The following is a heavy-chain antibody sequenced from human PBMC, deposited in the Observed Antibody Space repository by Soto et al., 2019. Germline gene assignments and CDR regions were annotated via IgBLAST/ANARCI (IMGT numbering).Heavy chain of an antibody. CDR3: ATRSPAFDY. Sequence: QVQLVQSGPEVKKPGASVKVPCKTSGYTFTSYGSSWVRQAPGQGLEWMGWISTYKGNTNYAQKFQGRVTMTTDTSTSTAYMELRSLRSDDTAVYYCATRSPAFDYWGQGTLVTVSS. V-gene: IGHV1-18*01. J-gene: IGHJ4*02. CDR2: ISTYKGNT. CDR1: GYTFTSYG.